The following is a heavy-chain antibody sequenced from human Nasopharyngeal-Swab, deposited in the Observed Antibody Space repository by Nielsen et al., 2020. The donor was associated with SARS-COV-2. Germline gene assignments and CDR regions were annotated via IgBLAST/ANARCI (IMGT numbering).Heavy chain of an antibody. D-gene: IGHD6-19*01. CDR1: GGPISSGDYY. Sequence: SETLSLTCTVSGGPISSGDYYWSWIRQPPGKGLEWIGYIYYSGSTNYNPSLKSRVTMSVDTSKNQFSLKLSSVTAADTAVYYCARDGYSSGWYPHYYYYYGMDVWGQGTTVTVSS. J-gene: IGHJ6*02. CDR3: ARDGYSSGWYPHYYYYYGMDV. V-gene: IGHV4-61*08. CDR2: IYYSGST.